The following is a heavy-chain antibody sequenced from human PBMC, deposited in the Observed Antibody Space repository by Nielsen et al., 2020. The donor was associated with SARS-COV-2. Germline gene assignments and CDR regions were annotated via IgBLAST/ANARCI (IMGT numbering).Heavy chain of an antibody. Sequence: ASVKVSCKASGYTFTSYYMHWVRQAPGQGLEWMGIINPSGGSTSYAQKFQGRVTMTRDTSTSTVYMELSSLRSEDTAVYYCARQFLEWLSYYYGMDVWGQGTTVTVSS. CDR1: GYTFTSYY. J-gene: IGHJ6*02. CDR2: INPSGGST. D-gene: IGHD3-3*01. V-gene: IGHV1-46*01. CDR3: ARQFLEWLSYYYGMDV.